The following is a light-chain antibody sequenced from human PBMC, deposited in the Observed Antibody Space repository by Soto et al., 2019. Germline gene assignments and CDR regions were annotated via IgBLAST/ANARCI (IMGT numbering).Light chain of an antibody. CDR1: SSDVGGYNY. CDR2: DVS. V-gene: IGLV2-14*01. Sequence: ALTQPASVSGSPGQSITLSCTGTSSDVGGYNYVSWYQQHPGKAPKLMIYDVSNRPSGVSNRFSGSKSGNTASLTISGLQAEDEADYYCSSYTSSSTLYVVFGGGTKLTVL. J-gene: IGLJ2*01. CDR3: SSYTSSSTLYVV.